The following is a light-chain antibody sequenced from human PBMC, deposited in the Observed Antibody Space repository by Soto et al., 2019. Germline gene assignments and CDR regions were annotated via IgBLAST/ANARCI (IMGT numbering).Light chain of an antibody. Sequence: QSALTQPPSASGSPGQSVAISCTGTSSDVGGYNYVSWYQQHPGKAPKLMIYEVTKRPSGVPDRFSGSKSGNTASLTVSGLQAEDEADYYCSSHAGINNVVFGGGTKVT. J-gene: IGLJ3*02. CDR1: SSDVGGYNY. V-gene: IGLV2-8*01. CDR2: EVT. CDR3: SSHAGINNVV.